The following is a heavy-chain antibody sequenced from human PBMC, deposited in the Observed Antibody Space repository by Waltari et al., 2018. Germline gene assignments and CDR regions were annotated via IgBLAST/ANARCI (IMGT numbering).Heavy chain of an antibody. CDR1: GFTFSSYE. CDR3: ARSPAAAGIDY. D-gene: IGHD6-13*01. V-gene: IGHV3-48*03. J-gene: IGHJ4*02. CDR2: ISSSGSTI. Sequence: EVQLVESGGGLVQPGGSLRLSCAASGFTFSSYEMNWVRQAPGKGLEWVSYISSSGSTIYYADSLKGRFTISRDNAKNSLYLQMNSLRAEDTAVYYCARSPAAAGIDYWGQGTLVTVSS.